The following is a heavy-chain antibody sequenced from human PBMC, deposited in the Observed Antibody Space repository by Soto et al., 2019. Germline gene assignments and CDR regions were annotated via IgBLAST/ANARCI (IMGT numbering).Heavy chain of an antibody. J-gene: IGHJ4*02. CDR2: INWDGSNT. D-gene: IGHD1-1*01. V-gene: IGHV3-43*01. CDR3: AKDKGVFNWATSYFDY. Sequence: GGSLRLSCAASGFNFDDYSMHWVRQAPGKGLEWVSLINWDGSNTYYADSVKGRFTISRDNSKNTLFLQMNSPRPEDTAVYFCAKDKGVFNWATSYFDYWGEGDLVTVAS. CDR1: GFNFDDYS.